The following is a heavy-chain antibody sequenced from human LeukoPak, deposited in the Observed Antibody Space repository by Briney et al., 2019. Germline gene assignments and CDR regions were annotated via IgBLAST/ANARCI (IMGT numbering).Heavy chain of an antibody. V-gene: IGHV5-51*01. D-gene: IGHD6-13*01. J-gene: IGHJ5*02. CDR3: ACRDLTSTWSFP. CDR1: GYSFTSYW. Sequence: GESLKISCQGFGYSFTSYWIGWVRQMPGKGMEWMGVIYPGDSRIRYNPSFQGQVTISVDKSISTAYLQWVSLKASDTAMYYCACRDLTSTWSFPWGQGTLVTVSS. CDR2: IYPGDSRI.